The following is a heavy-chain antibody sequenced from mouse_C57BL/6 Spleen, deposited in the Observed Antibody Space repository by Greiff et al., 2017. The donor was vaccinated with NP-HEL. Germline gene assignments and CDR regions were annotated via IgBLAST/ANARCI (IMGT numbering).Heavy chain of an antibody. CDR1: GYTFTNYW. CDR2: IYPGGGST. V-gene: IGHV1-63*01. D-gene: IGHD1-1*01. J-gene: IGHJ1*03. CDR3: ARSGAYYGSSYGYFDD. Sequence: QVQLKESGAELVRPGTSVKMSCKASGYTFTNYWIGWAKQRPGHGLEWIGDIYPGGGSTNYNEKFKGKATLTADKSSSTAYMQFSSLTSEDSAIYYCARSGAYYGSSYGYFDDWGTGTTVTVSS.